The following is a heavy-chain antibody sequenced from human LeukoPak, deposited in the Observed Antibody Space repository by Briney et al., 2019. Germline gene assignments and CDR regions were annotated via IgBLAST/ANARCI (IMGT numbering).Heavy chain of an antibody. D-gene: IGHD5/OR15-5a*01. CDR3: ARDAVSTTTAGGIDY. J-gene: IGHJ4*02. CDR2: ISAYSGYT. Sequence: GASVKVSCKASGYTFTNYGISWVRQAPGQGLEWMGWISAYSGYTHYAQKIQGRVTVTTEASTGTAYMELRSLTSYDTAVYYCARDAVSTTTAGGIDYWGQGTLVTVSS. CDR1: GYTFTNYG. V-gene: IGHV1-18*01.